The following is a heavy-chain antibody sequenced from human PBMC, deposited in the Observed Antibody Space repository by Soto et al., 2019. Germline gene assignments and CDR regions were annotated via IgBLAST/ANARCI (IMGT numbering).Heavy chain of an antibody. CDR1: GATFSSYA. Sequence: QVQLVQSGAEVKKPWSSVKVSCKASGATFSSYAISWVRQAPGQGLEWMGGIIPIFGTANYGQKFQGRVTITADESKSTAYMELSSLRSEDTAVYYCARAGEGWLRFGGDYWGQGTLVTVSS. CDR3: ARAGEGWLRFGGDY. CDR2: IIPIFGTA. V-gene: IGHV1-69*01. J-gene: IGHJ4*02. D-gene: IGHD5-12*01.